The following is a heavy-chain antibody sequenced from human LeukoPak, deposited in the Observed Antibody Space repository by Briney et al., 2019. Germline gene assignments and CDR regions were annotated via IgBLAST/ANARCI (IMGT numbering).Heavy chain of an antibody. CDR2: INHSGST. CDR1: GGSFSGYY. J-gene: IGHJ5*02. V-gene: IGHV4-34*01. Sequence: SETLPLTCAVYGGSFSGYYWSWIRQPPGKGLEWIGEINHSGSTNYNPSLKSRVTISVDTSKNQFSLKLSSVTAADTAVYYCARGGARLRFLDRSGLSPSNNWFDPWGQGTLVTVSS. CDR3: ARGGARLRFLDRSGLSPSNNWFDP. D-gene: IGHD3-3*01.